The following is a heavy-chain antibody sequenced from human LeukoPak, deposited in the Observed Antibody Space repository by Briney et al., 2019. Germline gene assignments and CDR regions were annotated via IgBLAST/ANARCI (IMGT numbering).Heavy chain of an antibody. CDR3: ARVDMIGAPYYYYMDV. V-gene: IGHV1-2*02. CDR1: GYTFTGYY. Sequence: ASVKVSCKASGYTFTGYYMHWVRQAPGQGLEWMGWINPNSGGTNYAQKFQGRVTMTRDTSISTAYMELSRLRSDDTAVYYCARVDMIGAPYYYYMDVWGKGTTVTVSS. J-gene: IGHJ6*03. CDR2: INPNSGGT. D-gene: IGHD2-2*03.